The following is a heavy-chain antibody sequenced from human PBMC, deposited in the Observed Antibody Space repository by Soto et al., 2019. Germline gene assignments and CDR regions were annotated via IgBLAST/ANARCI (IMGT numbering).Heavy chain of an antibody. D-gene: IGHD6-19*01. Sequence: SETLSLTCTVSGGSISSSSYYWGWIRQPPGKGLEWLGGIYYSGTTYYNPSLKSRVTLSVDTSKNQLSLKLSSVTAADTAVYYCARPGYSSVLDAFDIWGQGXMVTVSS. J-gene: IGHJ3*02. CDR2: IYYSGTT. V-gene: IGHV4-39*01. CDR1: GGSISSSSYY. CDR3: ARPGYSSVLDAFDI.